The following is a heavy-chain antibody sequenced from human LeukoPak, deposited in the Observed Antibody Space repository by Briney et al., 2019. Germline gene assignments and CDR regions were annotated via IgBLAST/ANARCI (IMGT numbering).Heavy chain of an antibody. J-gene: IGHJ4*02. V-gene: IGHV3-23*01. CDR2: ISGSGGST. D-gene: IGHD6-19*01. CDR3: ATQSLSSGWSDY. CDR1: GFTLSSYA. Sequence: PGGSLRLSCAASGFTLSSYAMSWVRQAPGKGLEWVSAISGSGGSTYYADSVKGRFTISRDNSKNTLYLQMNSLRAEDTAVYYCATQSLSSGWSDYWGQGTLVTVSS.